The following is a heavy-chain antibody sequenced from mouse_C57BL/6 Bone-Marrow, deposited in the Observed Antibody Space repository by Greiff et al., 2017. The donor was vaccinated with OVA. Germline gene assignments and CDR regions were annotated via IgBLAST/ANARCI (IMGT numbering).Heavy chain of an antibody. CDR1: GFTFSSYA. CDR2: ISDGGSYT. CDR3: ARDGGAY. V-gene: IGHV5-4*01. Sequence: EVQVVESGGGLVKPGGSLKLSCAASGFTFSSYAMSWVRQTPEKRLEWVATISDGGSYTYYPDNVKGRFTISRDNAKNNLYLQMSHLKSEDTAMYYWARDGGAYWGQGTLVTVSA. J-gene: IGHJ3*01.